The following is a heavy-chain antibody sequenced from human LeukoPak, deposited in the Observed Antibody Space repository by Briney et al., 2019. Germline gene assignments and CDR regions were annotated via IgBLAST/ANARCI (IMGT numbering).Heavy chain of an antibody. D-gene: IGHD3-3*01. J-gene: IGHJ4*02. CDR3: AREKPITIFGVVISFDY. CDR1: GDSISSDY. V-gene: IGHV4-4*07. Sequence: SETLSLTCTVSGDSISSDYWNWIRQPAGKGLEWIGRIYTSGSTTSGSTNYNPSLKSRVTMSVDTSKNQFSLKLSSVTAADTAVYYCAREKPITIFGVVISFDYWGQGTLVTVSS. CDR2: IYTSGSTTSGST.